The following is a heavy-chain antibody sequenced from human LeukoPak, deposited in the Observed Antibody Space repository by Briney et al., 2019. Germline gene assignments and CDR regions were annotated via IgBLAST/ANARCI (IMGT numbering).Heavy chain of an antibody. V-gene: IGHV3-48*03. CDR2: ISSSGSTI. D-gene: IGHD3-16*01. Sequence: PGGSLRLSCAASGFTFSSYEMNWVRQAPGKGLDWVSYISSSGSTIYYADSVKGRFTISRDNAKNSLYLQMNSLRAEDTAVYYCARDARLGEVKYYMDVWGKGTTVTVSS. J-gene: IGHJ6*03. CDR1: GFTFSSYE. CDR3: ARDARLGEVKYYMDV.